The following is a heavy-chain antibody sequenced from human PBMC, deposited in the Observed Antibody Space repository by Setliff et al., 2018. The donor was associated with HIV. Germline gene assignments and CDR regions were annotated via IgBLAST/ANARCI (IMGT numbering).Heavy chain of an antibody. D-gene: IGHD6-6*01. Sequence: TLSLTCAVYGGSFSGYYWNWIRQPPGKGLEWIGEINHSGTTNYNPPLKSRATISVDTSKNQFSLQLRSVTASDMAVYYCARGYEGSSPGGALDIWGQGTMVTVSS. CDR3: ARGYEGSSPGGALDI. J-gene: IGHJ3*02. CDR1: GGSFSGYY. CDR2: INHSGTT. V-gene: IGHV4-34*01.